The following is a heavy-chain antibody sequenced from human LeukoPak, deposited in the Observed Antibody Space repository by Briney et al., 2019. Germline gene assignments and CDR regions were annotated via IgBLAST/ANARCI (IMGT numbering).Heavy chain of an antibody. CDR2: ISGSGGST. D-gene: IGHD1-26*01. Sequence: GGSLRLSCAASGFTFSSYAMSWVRQAPGKGLEWVSAISGSGGSTYYADSVKGRFTISRDNAKNSLYLQMNSLRAEDTAVYYCAREKEWVNPIDYWGQGTLVTVSS. J-gene: IGHJ4*02. CDR1: GFTFSSYA. V-gene: IGHV3-23*01. CDR3: AREKEWVNPIDY.